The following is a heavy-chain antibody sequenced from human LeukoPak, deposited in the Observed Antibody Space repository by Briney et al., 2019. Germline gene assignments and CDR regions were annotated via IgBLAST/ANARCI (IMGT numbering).Heavy chain of an antibody. CDR2: ISYDGSNK. CDR3: ARDIRAGYYFDY. Sequence: GGSLRLSCAASGFTFSSYAMHWVRQAPGKGLEWVAVISYDGSNKYYADSVKGRFTISEDNSKNTLYLQMNSLRAEDTAVYYCARDIRAGYYFDYWGQGTLVTVSS. J-gene: IGHJ4*02. V-gene: IGHV3-30-3*01. D-gene: IGHD3-10*01. CDR1: GFTFSSYA.